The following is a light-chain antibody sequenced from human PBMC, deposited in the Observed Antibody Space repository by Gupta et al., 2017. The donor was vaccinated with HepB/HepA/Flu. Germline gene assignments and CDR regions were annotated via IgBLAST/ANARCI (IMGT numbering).Light chain of an antibody. CDR3: QQLNSYPLT. Sequence: DIQLTQSPSSLPASVGDRASITCRATQDIYSYLDWYQQKPGKAPQLLIYAASTLESGVPSRFSGGGSGTEFTLTISSLQAEDFATYYCQQLNSYPLTFGGGTKVEIK. J-gene: IGKJ4*01. CDR1: QDIYSY. CDR2: AAS. V-gene: IGKV1-9*01.